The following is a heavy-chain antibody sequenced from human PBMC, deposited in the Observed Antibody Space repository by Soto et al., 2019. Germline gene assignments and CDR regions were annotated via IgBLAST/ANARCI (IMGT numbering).Heavy chain of an antibody. D-gene: IGHD3-9*01. J-gene: IGHJ2*01. Sequence: SETLSLTCTVSGGSISSDSYYWGWIRQSPEKGLEWIASISYSGSTYYNPTLKSRLIISVDTSKSQFSLKLSSVTAADTAVYYCARANILTGYYVVFFDVWGRGTLVT. CDR3: ARANILTGYYVVFFDV. CDR1: GGSISSDSYY. V-gene: IGHV4-39*01. CDR2: ISYSGST.